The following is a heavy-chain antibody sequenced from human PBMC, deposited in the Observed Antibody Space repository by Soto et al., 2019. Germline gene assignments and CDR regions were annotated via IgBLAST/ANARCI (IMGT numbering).Heavy chain of an antibody. V-gene: IGHV3-9*01. CDR1: GFTFDDYA. CDR3: AKDTNSSSWTNMDV. CDR2: ISWNSGSI. Sequence: EVQLVESGGGLVQPGRSLRLSCAASGFTFDDYAMHWVRQAPGKGLEWVSGISWNSGSICYADSVKGRFTISRDNAKNSLYLQMNSLRAEDTALYYCAKDTNSSSWTNMDVWGKGTTVTVSS. D-gene: IGHD6-13*01. J-gene: IGHJ6*03.